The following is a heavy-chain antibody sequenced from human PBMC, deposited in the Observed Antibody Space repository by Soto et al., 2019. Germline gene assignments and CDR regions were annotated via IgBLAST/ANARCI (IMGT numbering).Heavy chain of an antibody. CDR3: ARHERWELLAWFDP. CDR2: VYNSGTT. CDR1: GDSISSSSYY. Sequence: SETLSLTCAVPGDSISSSSYYWAWIRQPPGGGLEWTGSVYNSGTTYYSPSLKSRVTISVDTSKNQFSLKLSSVTAADTAVYYCARHERWELLAWFDPWGQGTLVTVSS. J-gene: IGHJ5*02. V-gene: IGHV4-39*01. D-gene: IGHD1-26*01.